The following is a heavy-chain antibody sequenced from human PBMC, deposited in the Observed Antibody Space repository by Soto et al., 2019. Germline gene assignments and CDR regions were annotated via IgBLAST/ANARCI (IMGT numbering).Heavy chain of an antibody. D-gene: IGHD3-3*01. J-gene: IGHJ3*02. V-gene: IGHV1-18*01. CDR3: ARDQFHPDFWSGYYGAFDI. CDR2: ISAYNGNT. Sequence: GASVEVSCKASGYTFTSYGISWVRQAPGQGLEGMGWISAYNGNTNYAQKLQGRVTMTTDTSTSTAYMELRSLRSDDTAVYYCARDQFHPDFWSGYYGAFDIWGQGTMVTVSS. CDR1: GYTFTSYG.